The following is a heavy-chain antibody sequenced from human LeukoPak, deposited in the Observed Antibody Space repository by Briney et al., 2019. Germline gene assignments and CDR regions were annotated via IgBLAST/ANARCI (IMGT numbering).Heavy chain of an antibody. D-gene: IGHD6-13*01. Sequence: PGGSLRLSCAASGFTFSSYSMNWVRQAPGKGLEWVSSISSSSSYIYYADSVKGRFTISRDNAKNSLYLQMNSLRAEDTAVYYCAGGVSVGYYYGMDVWGQGTTVTVSS. J-gene: IGHJ6*02. CDR3: AGGVSVGYYYGMDV. V-gene: IGHV3-21*01. CDR1: GFTFSSYS. CDR2: ISSSSSYI.